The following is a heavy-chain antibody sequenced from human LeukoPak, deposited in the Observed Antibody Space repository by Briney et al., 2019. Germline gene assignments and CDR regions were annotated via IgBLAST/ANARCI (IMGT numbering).Heavy chain of an antibody. CDR2: IYYSGST. CDR3: ARQYDSSGYYHSYYFDY. J-gene: IGHJ4*02. V-gene: IGHV4-59*11. Sequence: PSETLSLTCTVSGGSISSHYWSWIRQPPGKGLGWIGCIYYSGSTNYNPSLKSRVTISVDTSKTQFFLKLSSVTAADTAVYYCARQYDSSGYYHSYYFDYWGQGTLVTVSS. CDR1: GGSISSHY. D-gene: IGHD3-22*01.